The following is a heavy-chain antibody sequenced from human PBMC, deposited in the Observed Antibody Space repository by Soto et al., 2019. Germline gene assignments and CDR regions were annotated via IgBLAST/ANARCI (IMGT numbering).Heavy chain of an antibody. V-gene: IGHV3-15*01. Sequence: LRLSCAASGFTLSNAWMSWVRQAPGKGLEWVGRIKSKTDGGTTDYAAPVKGRFTISRDDSKNTLYLQMNSLKTEDTAVDYCTTVVNWVEKETVSPTRAFDIWGQGTMVTVSS. CDR2: IKSKTDGGTT. CDR1: GFTLSNAW. J-gene: IGHJ3*02. CDR3: TTVVNWVEKETVSPTRAFDI. D-gene: IGHD2-15*01.